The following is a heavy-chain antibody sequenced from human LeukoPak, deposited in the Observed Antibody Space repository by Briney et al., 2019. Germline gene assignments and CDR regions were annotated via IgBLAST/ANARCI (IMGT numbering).Heavy chain of an antibody. V-gene: IGHV1-69*04. CDR1: GYTFTSYG. J-gene: IGHJ6*02. D-gene: IGHD3-16*01. CDR2: IIPILGIA. Sequence: ASVKVSCKASGYTFTSYGISWVRQAPGQGLEWMGRIIPILGIANYAQKFQGRVTITADKSTSTAYMELSSLRSEDTAVYYCARDGWEVGGVNYYYYYGMDVWGQGTTVTVSS. CDR3: ARDGWEVGGVNYYYYYGMDV.